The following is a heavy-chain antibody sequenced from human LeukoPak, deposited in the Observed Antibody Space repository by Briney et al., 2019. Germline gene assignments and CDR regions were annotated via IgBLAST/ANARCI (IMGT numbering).Heavy chain of an antibody. Sequence: GGSLRLSCAASGFTFSDYYMSWIRQAPGKGLEWVSYISNSGSTIYYADSVKGRFTISRDNAKNSLYLQMNSLRAEDTAVYYCARDLYRIVVVPHYFDYWGQGTLVTVSS. J-gene: IGHJ4*02. CDR1: GFTFSDYY. D-gene: IGHD3-22*01. CDR2: ISNSGSTI. V-gene: IGHV3-11*04. CDR3: ARDLYRIVVVPHYFDY.